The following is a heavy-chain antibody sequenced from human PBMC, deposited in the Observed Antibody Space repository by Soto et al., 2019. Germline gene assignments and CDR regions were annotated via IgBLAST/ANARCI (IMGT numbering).Heavy chain of an antibody. J-gene: IGHJ4*02. CDR1: GGSISSESYF. V-gene: IGHV4-39*01. CDR2: IYYSGNS. D-gene: IGHD1-20*01. CDR3: TRHVLSVTGATDYFDY. Sequence: QLQLQEWGPGLVKPSETLSLTCTVSGGSISSESYFWGWIRQPPGKGLEWIGTIYYSGNSYYNPSLKSRVTIAVDTTKNQFSLKLSFVTAADTAVYYCTRHVLSVTGATDYFDYWGQGTLVTVSS.